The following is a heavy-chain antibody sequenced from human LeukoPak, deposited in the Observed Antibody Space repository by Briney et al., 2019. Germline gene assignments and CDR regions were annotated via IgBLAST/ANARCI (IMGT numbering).Heavy chain of an antibody. D-gene: IGHD6-19*01. CDR2: INPSGGST. V-gene: IGHV1-46*01. CDR3: ARDFLGSPAVAGTGWGDY. J-gene: IGHJ4*02. Sequence: ASVKVSCKASGYTFTSYYMHWVRQAPGQGLEWKGIINPSGGSTSYAQKFQGRVTMTRDTSTSTVYMELSSLRSEDTAVYYCARDFLGSPAVAGTGWGDYWGQGTLVTVSS. CDR1: GYTFTSYY.